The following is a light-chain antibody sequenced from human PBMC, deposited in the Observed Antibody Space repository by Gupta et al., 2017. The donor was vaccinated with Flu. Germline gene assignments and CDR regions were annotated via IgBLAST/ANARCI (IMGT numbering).Light chain of an antibody. Sequence: QSALTQPRSVSGSPGQSVTISCTGTSRDIDGSNYVSWCQQHPGKAPKLMIYDVSKRPSGVPDRFSGSKSGNTASLTISGLQAEDEADYYCCSNAGSYTWVFGGGTKVTVL. J-gene: IGLJ3*02. V-gene: IGLV2-11*01. CDR1: SRDIDGSNY. CDR3: CSNAGSYTWV. CDR2: DVS.